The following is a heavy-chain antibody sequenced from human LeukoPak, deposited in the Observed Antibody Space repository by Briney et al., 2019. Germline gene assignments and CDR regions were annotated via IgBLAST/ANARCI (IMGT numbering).Heavy chain of an antibody. J-gene: IGHJ4*02. CDR2: IKSRTDGETR. CDR1: GFSFSYAW. CDR3: MTATSKGY. V-gene: IGHV3-15*01. Sequence: GGSLRLSCTASGFSFSYAWMNWVRQAPGKGLEWVGRIKSRTDGETRDYAAPVKGRFTISRDDSKNTLFMEMNSLKIEDTGVYFCMTATSKGYWGQGTLVTVSS.